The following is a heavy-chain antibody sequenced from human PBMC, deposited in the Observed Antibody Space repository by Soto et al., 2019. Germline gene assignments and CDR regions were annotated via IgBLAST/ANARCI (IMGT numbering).Heavy chain of an antibody. CDR2: IRSKTYGETA. V-gene: IGHV3-49*03. CDR3: ARVGSASLTVVVIADY. J-gene: IGHJ4*02. D-gene: IGHD3-22*01. Sequence: GGSLSLSCTTSGFTFGDYAMSWFRQAPGKGLEWVGFIRSKTYGETAQYAASVKGRFTISRDDSKSMAFLQMDSLKTDDTALYYCARVGSASLTVVVIADYWGQGTLVTVSS. CDR1: GFTFGDYA.